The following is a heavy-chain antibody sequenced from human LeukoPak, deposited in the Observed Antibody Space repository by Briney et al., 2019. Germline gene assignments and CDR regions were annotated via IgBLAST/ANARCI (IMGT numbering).Heavy chain of an antibody. D-gene: IGHD4-11*01. J-gene: IGHJ4*02. Sequence: GGSLRLSCAASGFTFSSYGMHWVRQAPGKGLEWVAFIRYDGSNKYYADSVKGRFTISRDNSKSTLFLLMNSLNAEDMAVYYCAKDRVSSNPYYFDYWGQGTLVTVSS. CDR3: AKDRVSSNPYYFDY. CDR2: IRYDGSNK. CDR1: GFTFSSYG. V-gene: IGHV3-30*02.